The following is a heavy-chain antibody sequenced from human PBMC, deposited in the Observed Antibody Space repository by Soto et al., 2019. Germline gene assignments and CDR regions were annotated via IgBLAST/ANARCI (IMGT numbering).Heavy chain of an antibody. J-gene: IGHJ4*02. V-gene: IGHV3-23*01. Sequence: SLRLSCGSSLFCFSNSAMTWVVHSPFELPEFVSAIIAGGSSAYYADSVKGRFTISRDNSKNTLYLQMNSLRDEDTAVYYCAKGSKPRGSYYVDSWGQGTLVTVSS. CDR1: LFCFSNSA. D-gene: IGHD3-10*01. CDR3: AKGSKPRGSYYVDS. CDR2: IIAGGSSA.